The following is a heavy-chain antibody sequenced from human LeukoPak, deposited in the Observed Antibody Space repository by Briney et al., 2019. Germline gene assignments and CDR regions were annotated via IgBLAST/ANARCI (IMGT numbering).Heavy chain of an antibody. V-gene: IGHV3-30*04. CDR3: VSRSIHYAFDL. Sequence: GRSLRLSCAASGFTFSSYAMHWVRQAPGKGLEWVAVISYDGSNKYYADSVKGRFTISRDNSKNTLYLQMNSLRTEDTAVYYCVSRSIHYAFDLWGQGTMVTVSA. J-gene: IGHJ3*01. CDR2: ISYDGSNK. CDR1: GFTFSSYA.